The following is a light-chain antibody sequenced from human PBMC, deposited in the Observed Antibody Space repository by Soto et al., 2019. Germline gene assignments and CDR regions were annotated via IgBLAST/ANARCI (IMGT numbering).Light chain of an antibody. CDR3: QQYGSSPLWT. J-gene: IGKJ1*01. CDR1: QSVSSSY. V-gene: IGKV3-20*01. Sequence: EIVLTQSPGTLSLSPGERATLSCRASQSVSSSYLAWYQQKPGQAPRPLIYGASSRATGIPDRFSGSGSGTDFTLTISRLEPEDFAVYYCQQYGSSPLWTFGQGTKV. CDR2: GAS.